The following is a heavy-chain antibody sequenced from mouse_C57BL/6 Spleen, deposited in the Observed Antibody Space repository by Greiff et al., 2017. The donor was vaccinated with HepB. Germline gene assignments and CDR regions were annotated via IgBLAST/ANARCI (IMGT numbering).Heavy chain of an antibody. CDR2: IDPENGDT. J-gene: IGHJ3*01. CDR3: TTRGLNYYGSSYRFAY. D-gene: IGHD1-1*01. V-gene: IGHV14-4*01. CDR1: GFNIKDDY. Sequence: DVQLQESGAELVRPGASVKLSCTASGFNIKDDYMHWVKQRPEQGLEWIGWIDPENGDTEYASKFQGKATITADTSSNTAYLQLSSLTSEDTAVYYCTTRGLNYYGSSYRFAYWGQGTLVTVSA.